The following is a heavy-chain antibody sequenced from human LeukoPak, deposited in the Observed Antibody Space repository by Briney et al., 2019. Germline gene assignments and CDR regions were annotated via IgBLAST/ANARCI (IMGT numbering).Heavy chain of an antibody. CDR3: ARKYSGFDY. Sequence: GGSLRLSCAVPGFTFSSYAMNWVRQAPGKGLEWVSIIYGNGATTDYADSVKGRFTISRDDSKNTLYLQMNSLRAEDTAVYYCARKYSGFDYWGQGTLVTVSS. J-gene: IGHJ4*02. CDR1: GFTFSSYA. V-gene: IGHV3-23*01. CDR2: IYGNGATT. D-gene: IGHD5-12*01.